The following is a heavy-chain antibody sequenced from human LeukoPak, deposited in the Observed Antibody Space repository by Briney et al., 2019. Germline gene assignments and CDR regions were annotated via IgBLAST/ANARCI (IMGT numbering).Heavy chain of an antibody. CDR3: ARVFINYYDSSGYYDY. V-gene: IGHV3-7*01. Sequence: SGGSLRLSCAASGFTFSTYWMSWVRQAPGKGLEWVANIHQDGNEKYYVDSVKGRFTISRDNAKNSLYLQMNSLRAEDTAVYYCARVFINYYDSSGYYDYWGQGTLVTVSS. CDR1: GFTFSTYW. J-gene: IGHJ4*02. D-gene: IGHD3-22*01. CDR2: IHQDGNEK.